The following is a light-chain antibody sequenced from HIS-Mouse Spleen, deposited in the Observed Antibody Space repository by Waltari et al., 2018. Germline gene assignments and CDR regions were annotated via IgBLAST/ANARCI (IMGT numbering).Light chain of an antibody. J-gene: IGLJ2*01. CDR1: NIGSKS. CDR2: DDS. V-gene: IGLV3-21*03. CDR3: QVWDSSSDHVV. Sequence: SYVLTQPPSVSVAPGKTARITCGGNNIGSKSVHWYQQKPGQAPVLVVYDDSDRPSGIRERFSGSNSGNTAPLTISRVEAGDEADYYCQVWDSSSDHVVFGGGTKLTVL.